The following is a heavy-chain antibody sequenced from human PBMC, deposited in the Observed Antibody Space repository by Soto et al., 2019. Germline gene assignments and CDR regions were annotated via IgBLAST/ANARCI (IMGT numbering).Heavy chain of an antibody. CDR2: ISYSGRT. Sequence: PSETLSLTCSVSGASLSTDNSYWSWIRQPPGKGLEWVGYISYSGRTYYNPSLMSRGTISVDMSKTQFSLELTSVTAADTAVYYCAGGKGSSSGCPLDFLGQGTLVTVSS. J-gene: IGHJ4*02. D-gene: IGHD6-19*01. CDR1: GASLSTDNSY. CDR3: AGGKGSSSGCPLDF. V-gene: IGHV4-30-4*01.